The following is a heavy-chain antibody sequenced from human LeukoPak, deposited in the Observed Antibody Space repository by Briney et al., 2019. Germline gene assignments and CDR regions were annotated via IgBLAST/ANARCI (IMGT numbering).Heavy chain of an antibody. CDR3: ARGSVGYSSGWYFCDWFDP. J-gene: IGHJ5*02. D-gene: IGHD6-19*01. Sequence: SETLSLTCAVSGASITISNWWTWVRQSPGKGLEWIGEISHDGRTNYNPSLKSRVIISLDGSRNQFSLQLRSVIAADTAMYYCARGSVGYSSGWYFCDWFDPWGQGTLVTVSS. V-gene: IGHV4-4*02. CDR1: GASITISNW. CDR2: ISHDGRT.